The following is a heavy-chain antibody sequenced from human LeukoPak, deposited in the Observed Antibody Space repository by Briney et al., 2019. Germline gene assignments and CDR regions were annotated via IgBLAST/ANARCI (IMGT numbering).Heavy chain of an antibody. J-gene: IGHJ5*02. V-gene: IGHV4-34*01. CDR3: ARSPLTGNYGDWFDP. CDR2: INHSGRT. Sequence: SETLSLTCGVSGGSFSAYYWSWIRQPPGKGLELIGEINHSGRTNYNPSLKSRVTISVDTSKNQFSQNLSSVTAADTAVYYCARSPLTGNYGDWFDPWGQGTLVIVSS. D-gene: IGHD3-9*01. CDR1: GGSFSAYY.